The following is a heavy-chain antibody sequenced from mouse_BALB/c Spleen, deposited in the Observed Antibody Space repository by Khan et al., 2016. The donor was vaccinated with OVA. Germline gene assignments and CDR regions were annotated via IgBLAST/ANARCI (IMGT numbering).Heavy chain of an antibody. Sequence: EVKLLESGTVLARPGASVKMSCKASGYSFTSYLIHWVKQRPGQGLEWIGDIFPGNSDTSYNQKFKDKAKLTAGTSARTAYMELSNLTNEDSAVCYGTRGGYSSFAYWGQGTLVTVSA. J-gene: IGHJ3*01. CDR2: IFPGNSDT. CDR1: GYSFTSYL. D-gene: IGHD1-3*01. CDR3: TRGGYSSFAY. V-gene: IGHV1-5*01.